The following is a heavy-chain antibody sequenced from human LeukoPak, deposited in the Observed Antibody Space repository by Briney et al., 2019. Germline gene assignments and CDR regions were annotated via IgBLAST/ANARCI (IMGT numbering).Heavy chain of an antibody. J-gene: IGHJ5*02. CDR3: ARGDLIVDNWFDP. D-gene: IGHD2-21*01. Sequence: SVKVSCKASGGTFSSYAISWVRQAPGQGLEWMGRIIPIFGAANYAQKFQGRVTITTDESTSTAYMELSSLRSEDTAVYYCARGDLIVDNWFDPWGQGTLVTVSS. CDR2: IIPIFGAA. CDR1: GGTFSSYA. V-gene: IGHV1-69*05.